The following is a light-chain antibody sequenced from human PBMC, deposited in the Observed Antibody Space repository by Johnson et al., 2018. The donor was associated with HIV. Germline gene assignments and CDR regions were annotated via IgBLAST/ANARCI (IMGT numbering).Light chain of an antibody. CDR2: ENN. J-gene: IGLJ1*01. CDR1: SSNIGNNY. V-gene: IGLV1-51*02. CDR3: GTWYSSLSFSYV. Sequence: QSVLTQPPSVSAAPGQKVTIPCSGSSSNIGNNYVSWYQHLPGTAPKLLIYENNKRPTGSPDRFYGSKSGTSATLAHTGHHTGDQAEYYWGTWYSSLSFSYVFGTGTKVT.